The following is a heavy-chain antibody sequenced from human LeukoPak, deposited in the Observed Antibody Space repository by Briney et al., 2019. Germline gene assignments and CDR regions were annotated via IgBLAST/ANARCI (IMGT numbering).Heavy chain of an antibody. V-gene: IGHV3-48*03. D-gene: IGHD4-17*01. CDR1: GFNFGPYQ. J-gene: IGHJ4*02. Sequence: GGSLRLSCAASGFNFGPYQMNWVRQAPGKGLEWVPYISSSGSTIYYADSVKGRFTISRDNSKNTLYLQMNSLRAEDTALYYCARVGIYGDYGRYFDYWGQGTLVTVSS. CDR2: ISSSGSTI. CDR3: ARVGIYGDYGRYFDY.